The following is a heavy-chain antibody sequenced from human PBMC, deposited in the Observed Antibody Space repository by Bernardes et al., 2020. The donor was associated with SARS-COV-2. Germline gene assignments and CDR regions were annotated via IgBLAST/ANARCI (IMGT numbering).Heavy chain of an antibody. V-gene: IGHV4-4*02. CDR3: ARVPAATSSSSWYRGYYYYYYGMDV. CDR2: IYHSGGP. J-gene: IGHJ6*02. CDR1: GGSISSSNW. Sequence: SETLSLTCAVSGGSISSSNWWSWVRQPPGKGLEWIGVIYHSGGPHYTPPLKSRVTISVDKSKNQFSLKLSSVTAADTAVYYCARVPAATSSSSWYRGYYYYYYGMDVWGQGTTVTVSS. D-gene: IGHD6-13*01.